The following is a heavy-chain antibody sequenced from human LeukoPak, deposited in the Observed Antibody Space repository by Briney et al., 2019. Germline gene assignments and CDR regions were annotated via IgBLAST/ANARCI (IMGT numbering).Heavy chain of an antibody. D-gene: IGHD4-17*01. Sequence: SETLSLTCAVYGGSFSGYYWSWIRQPPGKGLEWIGEINHSGSTNYNPSLKSRVTISVDTSKNQFSLKLISVTAADTAVYYCARDLYGDRDYWGQGTLVTVSS. CDR2: INHSGST. J-gene: IGHJ4*02. V-gene: IGHV4-34*01. CDR1: GGSFSGYY. CDR3: ARDLYGDRDY.